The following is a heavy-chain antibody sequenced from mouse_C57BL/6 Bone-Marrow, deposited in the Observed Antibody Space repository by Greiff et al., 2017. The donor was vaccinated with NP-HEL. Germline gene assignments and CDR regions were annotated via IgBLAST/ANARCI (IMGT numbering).Heavy chain of an antibody. Sequence: VQLQQSGAELVRPGASVKLSCTASGFNIKDDYMHWVKQRPEQGLEWIGWIDPENGDTEYASKFQGKATITADTSSNTAYLQLSSLTSEDTAVYYCTSCYGSGDYWGRGTTLTVSS. CDR1: GFNIKDDY. CDR2: IDPENGDT. J-gene: IGHJ2*01. CDR3: TSCYGSGDY. D-gene: IGHD1-1*01. V-gene: IGHV14-4*01.